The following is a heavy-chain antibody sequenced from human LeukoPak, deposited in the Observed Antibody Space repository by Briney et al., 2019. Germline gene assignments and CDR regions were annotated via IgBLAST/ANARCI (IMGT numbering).Heavy chain of an antibody. V-gene: IGHV3-30*04. D-gene: IGHD3-9*01. Sequence: GGSLRLSCAASGFTFSSYAMHWVRQAPGKGLEWVAVISYDGNNKYYADSVKGRFTISRDNSKNTLYLQMNSLRAEDTAVYYCASPYYDILTSYNYGMDVWGKGTTVTVSS. CDR2: ISYDGNNK. J-gene: IGHJ6*04. CDR3: ASPYYDILTSYNYGMDV. CDR1: GFTFSSYA.